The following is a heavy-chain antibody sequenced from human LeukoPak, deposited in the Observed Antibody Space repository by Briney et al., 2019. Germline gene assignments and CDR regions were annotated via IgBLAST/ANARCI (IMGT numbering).Heavy chain of an antibody. J-gene: IGHJ4*02. D-gene: IGHD6-13*01. V-gene: IGHV3-7*03. CDR1: GFTFSSYW. CDR2: IKQDGSEK. Sequence: PGGSLRLSCAASGFTFSSYWMSWVRQAPGKGLEWVANIKQDGSEKYYVDSVKGRFTISRDNSKNTLYLQMNSLRAEDTAVYYCAKGGDYSKSPLASWGQGTLVTVSS. CDR3: AKGGDYSKSPLAS.